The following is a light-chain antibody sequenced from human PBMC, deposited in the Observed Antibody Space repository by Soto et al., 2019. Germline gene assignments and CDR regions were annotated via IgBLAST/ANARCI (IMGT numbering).Light chain of an antibody. CDR3: QQYGGSPLYT. CDR1: RSVSSSY. CDR2: GAS. V-gene: IGKV3-20*01. Sequence: PGERATLSCRASRSVSSSYLAWYQQKPGQAPRLLIYGASSRATGIPDRFSGSGSGTDFTLTISRLEPEDFAVYYCQQYGGSPLYTFGQGTKLEI. J-gene: IGKJ2*01.